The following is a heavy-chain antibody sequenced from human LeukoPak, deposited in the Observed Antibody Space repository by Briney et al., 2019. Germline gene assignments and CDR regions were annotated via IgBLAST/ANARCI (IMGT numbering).Heavy chain of an antibody. D-gene: IGHD3-10*01. CDR3: ATSRDVSLWVGELY. Sequence: GGSLRLSCAASGFTFSSYWMSWVRQAPGRGLEWVANIKGDGSEKYYVDSVKGRFTISRDNATNSLYLQMNSLRAEDTAVYYCATSRDVSLWVGELYWGQGTLVTVSS. J-gene: IGHJ4*02. V-gene: IGHV3-7*01. CDR2: IKGDGSEK. CDR1: GFTFSSYW.